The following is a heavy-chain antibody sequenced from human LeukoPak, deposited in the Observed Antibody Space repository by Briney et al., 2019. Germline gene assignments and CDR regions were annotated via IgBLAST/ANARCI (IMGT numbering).Heavy chain of an antibody. J-gene: IGHJ4*02. CDR2: INHNGGA. D-gene: IGHD4-23*01. CDR1: GGSFSGYY. CDR3: ARSGNGIDY. V-gene: IGHV4-34*01. Sequence: PSETLSLTCDVFGGSFSGYYWNWLRQPPGKGLEWIGEINHNGGAKYNPSLDSRVTISIDTSKNQFSLRLTSVTAADTADYYCARSGNGIDYWGQGTRVTGSS.